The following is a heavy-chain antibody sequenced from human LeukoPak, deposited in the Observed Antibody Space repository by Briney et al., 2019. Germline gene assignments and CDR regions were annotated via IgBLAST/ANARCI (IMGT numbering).Heavy chain of an antibody. CDR3: ARDQRQWLVLAGVYYYYYGMDV. D-gene: IGHD6-19*01. V-gene: IGHV4-4*07. Sequence: SETLSLTCTVSGGSISSYYWSWIRQPAGKGLEWIGRIHTSGSTNYNPSLKSRVTMSVDTSKNQFSLKLSSVTAADTAVYYCARDQRQWLVLAGVYYYYYGMDVWGQGTTVTVSS. CDR1: GGSISSYY. CDR2: IHTSGST. J-gene: IGHJ6*02.